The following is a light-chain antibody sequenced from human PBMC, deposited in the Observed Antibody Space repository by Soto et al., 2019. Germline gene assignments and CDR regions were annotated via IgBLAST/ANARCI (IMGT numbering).Light chain of an antibody. V-gene: IGKV1-39*01. CDR3: QQSYSTPRT. CDR1: QSIRNW. Sequence: DILMTQFPATLSASPGDRVTSSCRASQSIRNWLAWYQQKPGKAPKLLIYAASSLQSGVPSRFSGSGSGTDFTLTISSLQPEDFATYYCQQSYSTPRTFGEGTKVDI. J-gene: IGKJ1*01. CDR2: AAS.